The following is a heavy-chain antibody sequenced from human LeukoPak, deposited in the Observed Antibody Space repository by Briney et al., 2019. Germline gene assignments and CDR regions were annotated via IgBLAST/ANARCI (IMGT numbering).Heavy chain of an antibody. CDR2: IYYSGST. J-gene: IGHJ3*02. D-gene: IGHD3-22*01. CDR1: GGSISSYY. CDR3: ARESRYYYDSSGYWDAFDI. Sequence: PSETLSLTCTVSGGSISSYYWSWIRQPPGKGLEWIGYIYYSGSTNYNPSLKRRVTISVDTSKNQFSLKLSSVTAAVTAVYYCARESRYYYDSSGYWDAFDIWGQGTMVTVSS. V-gene: IGHV4-59*01.